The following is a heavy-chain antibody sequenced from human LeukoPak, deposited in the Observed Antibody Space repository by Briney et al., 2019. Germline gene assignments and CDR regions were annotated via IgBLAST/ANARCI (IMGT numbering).Heavy chain of an antibody. Sequence: PGGSLRLSCAASRFTFRSDAMSWVRQAPGKGLEWVSGISGSGGSTYYADSVKGRFTISRDNSKNTLYLQMNSLRVEDTAVYYCAKDIRGDWGQGTLVTVSS. CDR1: RFTFRSDA. J-gene: IGHJ4*02. CDR3: AKDIRGD. CDR2: ISGSGGST. V-gene: IGHV3-23*01.